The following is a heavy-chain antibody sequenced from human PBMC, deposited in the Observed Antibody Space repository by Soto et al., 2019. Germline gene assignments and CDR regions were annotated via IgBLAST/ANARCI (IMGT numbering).Heavy chain of an antibody. CDR1: GGTFSSYA. J-gene: IGHJ3*02. CDR2: IIPNLGTA. V-gene: IGHV1-69*13. D-gene: IGHD3-10*01. CDR3: ARADDYGSGSYYNKPHDAFDI. Sequence: SVKVSCKASGGTFSSYAISWVRQAPGQGIEWMGGIIPNLGTANYAQKFQGRVTITADESTSTADMELSSLRSEDTAVYDCARADDYGSGSYYNKPHDAFDIWGQGTMVTVSS.